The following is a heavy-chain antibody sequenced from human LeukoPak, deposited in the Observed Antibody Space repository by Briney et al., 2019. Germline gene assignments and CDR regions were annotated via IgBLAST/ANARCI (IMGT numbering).Heavy chain of an antibody. J-gene: IGHJ5*02. Sequence: TSETLSLTCTVSGGSISSYYWSWIRQPPGKGLECIGYIHYTGSTNYNPSLKSRVTISADTSKNQFSLKLNSVTAADTAVYYCARGGYYGSGNDFRFDPWGQGTLVTVSS. V-gene: IGHV4-59*01. CDR1: GGSISSYY. D-gene: IGHD3-10*01. CDR2: IHYTGST. CDR3: ARGGYYGSGNDFRFDP.